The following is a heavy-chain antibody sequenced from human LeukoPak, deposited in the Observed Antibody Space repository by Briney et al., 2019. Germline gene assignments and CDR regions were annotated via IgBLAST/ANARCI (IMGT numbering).Heavy chain of an antibody. Sequence: ASVKVSCKASGYTFTGYYMHWVRQAPGQGLEWMGWINPNSGGTNYAQKFQGRVTMTTDTSTSTAYMELRSLRSDDTAVYYCARVSEPYYYDSSGSPNWFDPWGQGTLVTVSS. CDR2: INPNSGGT. D-gene: IGHD3-22*01. J-gene: IGHJ5*02. CDR3: ARVSEPYYYDSSGSPNWFDP. CDR1: GYTFTGYY. V-gene: IGHV1-2*02.